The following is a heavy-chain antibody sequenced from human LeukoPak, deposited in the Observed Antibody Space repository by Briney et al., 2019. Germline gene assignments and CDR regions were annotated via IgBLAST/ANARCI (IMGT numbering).Heavy chain of an antibody. J-gene: IGHJ4*02. D-gene: IGHD6-19*01. CDR2: FDPEDGET. V-gene: IGHV1-24*01. CDR3: ATNWRDSSGWSTFDY. CDR1: GYTLTELS. Sequence: ASVKVSCKVSGYTLTELSMHWVRQAPGKGLEWMGDFDPEDGETIYAQKFQGRVTMTEDTSTDTAYMELSSLRSEDTAVYYCATNWRDSSGWSTFDYWGQGTLVTVSS.